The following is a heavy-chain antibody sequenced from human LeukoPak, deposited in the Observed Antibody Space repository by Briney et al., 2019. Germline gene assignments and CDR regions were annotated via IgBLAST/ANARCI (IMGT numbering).Heavy chain of an antibody. J-gene: IGHJ4*02. CDR3: AVLLKYCSSTSCYFDY. Sequence: SETLSLTCTVSGGSISSYYWSWIRQPPGKGLEWIGYIYYSGSTNYNPSLKSRVTISVDTSKNQFSLKLSSVTAAHTAVYYCAVLLKYCSSTSCYFDYWAQRTLVTVSS. CDR2: IYYSGST. V-gene: IGHV4-59*01. CDR1: GGSISSYY. D-gene: IGHD2-2*01.